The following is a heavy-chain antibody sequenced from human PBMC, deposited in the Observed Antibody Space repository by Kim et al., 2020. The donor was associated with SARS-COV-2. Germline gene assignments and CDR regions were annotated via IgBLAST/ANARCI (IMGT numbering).Heavy chain of an antibody. CDR3: AKDGLFGLVYGMDV. J-gene: IGHJ6*01. D-gene: IGHD3-22*01. CDR1: GFTFSDYY. Sequence: GGSLRLSCAASGFTFSDYYMSWIRQAPGKGLEWVSYISSSSSYTNYAESVKGRFTISRDNAKNSLYLQMNSLRPEDTAVYYCAKDGLFGLVYGMDVWGQGTTVTVSS. CDR2: ISSSSSYT. V-gene: IGHV3-11*05.